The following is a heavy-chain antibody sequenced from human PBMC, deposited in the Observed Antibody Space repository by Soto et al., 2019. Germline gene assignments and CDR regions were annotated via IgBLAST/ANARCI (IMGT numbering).Heavy chain of an antibody. Sequence: GGSLRLSCAASGFTFSSYAMHWVRQAPGKGLEWVAVISYDGSNKYYADSVKGRFTISRDNSKNTLYLQMNSLRAEDTAVYYCARDSFGYCSGGSCFNDYWGQGTLVTVSS. D-gene: IGHD2-15*01. CDR3: ARDSFGYCSGGSCFNDY. CDR1: GFTFSSYA. J-gene: IGHJ4*02. V-gene: IGHV3-30-3*01. CDR2: ISYDGSNK.